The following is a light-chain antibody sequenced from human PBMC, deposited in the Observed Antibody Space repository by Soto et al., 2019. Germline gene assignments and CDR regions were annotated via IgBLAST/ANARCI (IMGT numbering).Light chain of an antibody. J-gene: IGLJ2*01. V-gene: IGLV4-69*01. CDR1: SGHSSYA. CDR2: VNTDGSH. Sequence: QPVLTQSPSASASLGASVKLTCTLSSGHSSYAIAWHQQQPEKGPRYLMKVNTDGSHNKGDGIPDRFSGSSAGAERYLTISSLRSEDEADYYGQTWGAGFSVVFGGGTKLTVL. CDR3: QTWGAGFSVV.